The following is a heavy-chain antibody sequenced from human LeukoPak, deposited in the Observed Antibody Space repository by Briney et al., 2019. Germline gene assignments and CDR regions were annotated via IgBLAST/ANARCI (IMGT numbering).Heavy chain of an antibody. Sequence: PSKTLSLTCTVSGGSISSSSYYWGWIRQPPGKGLEWIGSIYYSGRTDYNPSLKSRVTIFVDTSKNQLSLRLNSVTAADTAVYYCARHGPVVTATDAFDPWGQGTMVTVSS. V-gene: IGHV4-39*01. J-gene: IGHJ3*01. CDR2: IYYSGRT. CDR3: ARHGPVVTATDAFDP. CDR1: GGSISSSSYY. D-gene: IGHD2-21*02.